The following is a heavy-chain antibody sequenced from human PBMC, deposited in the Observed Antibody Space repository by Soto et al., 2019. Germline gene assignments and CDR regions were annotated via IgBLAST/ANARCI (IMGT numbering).Heavy chain of an antibody. Sequence: EVQLVESGGGLAQPGGSVRLSCAASGFTFSSYEMNWVRQAPGKTLEWVSYISSAGDSSYYADSVKSRFTISRDNAKNSLYLQMNSLRVEDTAVYYCARVYCSTTTCHVQAFDSWGQGTLVIVSS. V-gene: IGHV3-48*03. J-gene: IGHJ4*02. CDR3: ARVYCSTTTCHVQAFDS. CDR2: ISSAGDSS. D-gene: IGHD2-2*01. CDR1: GFTFSSYE.